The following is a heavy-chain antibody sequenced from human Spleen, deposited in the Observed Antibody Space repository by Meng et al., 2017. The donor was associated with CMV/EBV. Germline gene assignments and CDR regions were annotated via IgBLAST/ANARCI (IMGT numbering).Heavy chain of an antibody. V-gene: IGHV3-30-3*01. CDR1: GFTFSSYA. CDR3: AKDQDSSGWYGPFYDMDV. D-gene: IGHD6-19*01. J-gene: IGHJ6*02. CDR2: ISYDGSNK. Sequence: GGSLRLSCAASGFTFSSYAMHWVRQAPGKGLEWVAVISYDGSNKYYADSVKGRFTISRDNSKNTLYLQMNSLRAEDTAVYYCAKDQDSSGWYGPFYDMDVWGQGTTVTVSS.